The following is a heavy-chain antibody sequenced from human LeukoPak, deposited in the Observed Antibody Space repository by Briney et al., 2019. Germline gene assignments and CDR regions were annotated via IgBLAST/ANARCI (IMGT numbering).Heavy chain of an antibody. V-gene: IGHV4-39*07. Sequence: SETLSLTCTLSGDSITSSDHYWVWIRQSPGKGLEWIGSVSHSGNTYYKSSLRSRVTVSLDTSKNQFSLKLTSVTAADTAVYYCAKYRGGSGYHFDYWGQGTLVTDSS. CDR1: GDSITSSDHY. D-gene: IGHD5-12*01. J-gene: IGHJ4*02. CDR3: AKYRGGSGYHFDY. CDR2: VSHSGNT.